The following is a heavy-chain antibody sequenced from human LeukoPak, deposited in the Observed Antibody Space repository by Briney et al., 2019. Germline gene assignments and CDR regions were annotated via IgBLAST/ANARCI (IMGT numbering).Heavy chain of an antibody. CDR3: ARQEFWSGYSNWFDP. V-gene: IGHV4-59*08. CDR2: IYYSGST. D-gene: IGHD3-3*01. Sequence: PSETLSLTRTVSGGSISSYYWSWIRQPPGKGLEWLGYIYYSGSTNYNPSLKSRVTISVDTSKNQFSLKLSSVTAADTAVYYCARQEFWSGYSNWFDPWGQGTLVTVSS. J-gene: IGHJ5*02. CDR1: GGSISSYY.